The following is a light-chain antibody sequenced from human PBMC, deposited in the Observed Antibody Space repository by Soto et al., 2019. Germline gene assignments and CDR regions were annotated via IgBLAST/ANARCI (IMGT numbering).Light chain of an antibody. CDR1: QSVSSNF. Sequence: EIVLTQSPCTLSLSPGERATLSCRASQSVSSNFLAWYHQKPGQAPRLLIYGASNRATGIPDRFSGSGSGTDFTLTISRMVPEDFAVYYCLQYGTSPYNFGQGTKLEIK. J-gene: IGKJ2*01. CDR2: GAS. V-gene: IGKV3-20*01. CDR3: LQYGTSPYN.